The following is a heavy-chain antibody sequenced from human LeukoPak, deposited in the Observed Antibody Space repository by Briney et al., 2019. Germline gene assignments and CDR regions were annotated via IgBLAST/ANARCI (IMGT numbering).Heavy chain of an antibody. Sequence: SETLSLTCTVSGGSISSYYWSWIRQPPGKGLEWIGYIYLSGSTYYNPSLKSRVTISVDRSKNQFSLKLSSVTAADTAVYYCAREADDAFDIWGQGTMVTVSS. CDR1: GGSISSYY. J-gene: IGHJ3*02. V-gene: IGHV4-59*12. CDR2: IYLSGST. CDR3: AREADDAFDI. D-gene: IGHD6-25*01.